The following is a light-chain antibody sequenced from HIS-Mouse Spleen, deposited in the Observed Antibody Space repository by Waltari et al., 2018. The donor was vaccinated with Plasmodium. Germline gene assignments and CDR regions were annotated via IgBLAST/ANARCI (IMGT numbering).Light chain of an antibody. CDR3: CSYAGSYTWV. CDR2: DVS. CDR1: SSDFSGYTY. Sequence: QSSLTQPRSVSGSPGQSVTISCPCTSSDFSGYTYVPCYQQPPGKALKLMIYDVSKPPSGVPDRFSGSKSGNTASLTISGLQAEDEADYYCCSYAGSYTWVFGGGTKLTVL. V-gene: IGLV2-11*01. J-gene: IGLJ2*01.